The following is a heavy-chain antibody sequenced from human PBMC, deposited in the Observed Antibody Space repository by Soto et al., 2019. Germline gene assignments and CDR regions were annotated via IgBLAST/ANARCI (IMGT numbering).Heavy chain of an antibody. Sequence: PGESLKISCEASGFVFTNFWMHRVRHVPGKGLVWVARIDTSGHSTNYAESVKGRFTISRDNAKNTVSLQMNSLRVEDTGVYYCAKDSWYFDLWSQGSQVTVSS. CDR1: GFVFTNFW. D-gene: IGHD6-13*01. CDR2: IDTSGHST. J-gene: IGHJ4*02. V-gene: IGHV3-74*01. CDR3: AKDSWYFDL.